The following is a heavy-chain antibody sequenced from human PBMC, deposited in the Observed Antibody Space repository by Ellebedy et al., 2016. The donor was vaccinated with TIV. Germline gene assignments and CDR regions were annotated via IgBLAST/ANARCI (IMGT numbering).Heavy chain of an antibody. J-gene: IGHJ4*02. V-gene: IGHV3-33*01. CDR1: GFTFSSYG. Sequence: GESLKISCAASGFTFSSYGMHWVRQAPGKGLEWVAVIWYDGSNKYYADSVKGRFTISRDNSKNTLYLQMNSLRAEDTAVYYCARGNGDYTYYFDYWGQGTLVTVSS. CDR3: ARGNGDYTYYFDY. D-gene: IGHD4-17*01. CDR2: IWYDGSNK.